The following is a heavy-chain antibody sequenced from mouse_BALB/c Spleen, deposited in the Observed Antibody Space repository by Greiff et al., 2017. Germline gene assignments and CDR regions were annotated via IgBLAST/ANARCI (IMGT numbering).Heavy chain of an antibody. CDR3: GRSTMITTRDYFDY. CDR2: INPYNGDT. Sequence: VHVKQSGPELVKPGASVKISCKASGYSFTGYFMNWVKQSHGKSLEWIGRINPYNGDTFYNQKFKGKATLTVDKSSSTAHMELLSLTSEDSAVFYCGRSTMITTRDYFDYWGQGTTLTVSS. D-gene: IGHD2-4*01. J-gene: IGHJ2*01. V-gene: IGHV1-37*01. CDR1: GYSFTGYF.